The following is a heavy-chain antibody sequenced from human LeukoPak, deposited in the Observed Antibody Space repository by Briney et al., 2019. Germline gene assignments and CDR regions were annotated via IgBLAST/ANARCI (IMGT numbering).Heavy chain of an antibody. Sequence: SETLSLTCTVTGGSFSTYYWSWIRQPPGKGLEWIGHFYYSGSTNYNPSLKSRVTISVDTSRNQFSLKLTSVTAADTGVYYCARGQGGNYYLNYFDYWGQGALVTVSS. CDR1: GGSFSTYY. CDR3: ARGQGGNYYLNYFDY. V-gene: IGHV4-59*01. D-gene: IGHD1-26*01. CDR2: FYYSGST. J-gene: IGHJ4*02.